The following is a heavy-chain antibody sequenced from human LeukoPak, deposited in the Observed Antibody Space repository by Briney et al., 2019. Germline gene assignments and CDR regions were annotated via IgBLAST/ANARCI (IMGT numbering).Heavy chain of an antibody. D-gene: IGHD4-17*01. CDR2: ISTYNGNT. Sequence: ASVTVSCKASGYTFTSYGITWVRQAPGQGLERMGWISTYNGNTNYAQKLQGRVTMTTDTSTSTAYMELRSLISDDAAVYYCARGDDYGDYWGLYWGQGTLVTVSS. J-gene: IGHJ4*02. CDR1: GYTFTSYG. CDR3: ARGDDYGDYWGLY. V-gene: IGHV1-18*01.